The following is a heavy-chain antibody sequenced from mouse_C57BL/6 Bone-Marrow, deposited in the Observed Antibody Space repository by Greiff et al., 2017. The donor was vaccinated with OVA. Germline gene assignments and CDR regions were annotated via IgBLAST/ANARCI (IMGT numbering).Heavy chain of an antibody. D-gene: IGHD1-1*01. Sequence: VQLQQPGAELVMPGASVKLSCKASGYTFTSYWLHWVKQRPGQGLEWIGEIDPSDSYTNYNQKFKGKSTLTVDKSSSTAYMQLSSLTSEDSAVYYCARWDYYGSSLDYWGQGTTLTVSS. V-gene: IGHV1-69*01. J-gene: IGHJ2*01. CDR1: GYTFTSYW. CDR3: ARWDYYGSSLDY. CDR2: IDPSDSYT.